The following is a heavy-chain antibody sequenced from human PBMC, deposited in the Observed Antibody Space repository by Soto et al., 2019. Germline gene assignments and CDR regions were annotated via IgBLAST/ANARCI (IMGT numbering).Heavy chain of an antibody. J-gene: IGHJ6*02. CDR2: ISAYNGNT. CDR3: ARDVTHSSSGPYYGMDV. CDR1: GYTFTSYG. Sequence: QVQLVQSGAEVKKPGASVKVSCKASGYTFTSYGISWVRQAPGQGLEWMGWISAYNGNTNYAQKLQGRVTMTTDTATSTAYMELRSLRPDDTAVYYCARDVTHSSSGPYYGMDVWGQGTTVTVSS. V-gene: IGHV1-18*01. D-gene: IGHD6-6*01.